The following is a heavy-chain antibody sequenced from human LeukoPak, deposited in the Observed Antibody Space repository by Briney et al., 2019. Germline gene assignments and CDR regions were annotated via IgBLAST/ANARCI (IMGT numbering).Heavy chain of an antibody. CDR1: GFTFDDYG. Sequence: PGGSLRLSCAASGFTFDDYGMSWVRQAPGKGLEWVANIKNDGTEKYYADFVKGRFTISRDNVESFLFLQMDSLRADDTAVYYCVRISTAVAGADYWGQGTLLTVSS. J-gene: IGHJ4*02. CDR2: IKNDGTEK. CDR3: VRISTAVAGADY. D-gene: IGHD6-19*01. V-gene: IGHV3-7*01.